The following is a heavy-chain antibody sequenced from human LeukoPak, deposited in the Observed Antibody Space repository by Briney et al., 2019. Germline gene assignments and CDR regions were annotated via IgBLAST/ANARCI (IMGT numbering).Heavy chain of an antibody. D-gene: IGHD3-16*02. Sequence: SETLSLTCTVSGCSISSYYWSWIRQPPGKGLEWIGYIYYSGSTNYNPSLKSRVTISVDTSKNQFSLKLSSVTAADTAVYYCARVPYYDYVWGSYRYKRAPNFDYWGQGTLVTVSS. CDR1: GCSISSYY. J-gene: IGHJ4*02. CDR3: ARVPYYDYVWGSYRYKRAPNFDY. CDR2: IYYSGST. V-gene: IGHV4-59*01.